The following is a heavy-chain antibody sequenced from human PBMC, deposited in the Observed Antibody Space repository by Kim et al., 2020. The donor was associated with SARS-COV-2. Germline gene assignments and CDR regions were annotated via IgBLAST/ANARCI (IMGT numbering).Heavy chain of an antibody. J-gene: IGHJ4*02. Sequence: SVKGRFTSSRDNSKNTLYLQVNGLRAEDTAVYYCAKDGYYYDSSGYVFDYWGQGTLVTVSS. D-gene: IGHD3-22*01. CDR3: AKDGYYYDSSGYVFDY. V-gene: IGHV3-23*01.